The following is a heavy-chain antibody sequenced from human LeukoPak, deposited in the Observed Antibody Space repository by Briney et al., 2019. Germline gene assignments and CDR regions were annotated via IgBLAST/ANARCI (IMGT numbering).Heavy chain of an antibody. Sequence: PGGSLRLSCAASGFTFSSYAMNWVRQAPGKGLEWVSGISGSGGNTYYADSVKSRFTISRDNSKNTLYLQMNSLRAEDTAVYYCAKDLLPRNQFDYWGQGTLVTVSS. J-gene: IGHJ4*02. CDR3: AKDLLPRNQFDY. CDR2: ISGSGGNT. D-gene: IGHD1-14*01. CDR1: GFTFSSYA. V-gene: IGHV3-23*01.